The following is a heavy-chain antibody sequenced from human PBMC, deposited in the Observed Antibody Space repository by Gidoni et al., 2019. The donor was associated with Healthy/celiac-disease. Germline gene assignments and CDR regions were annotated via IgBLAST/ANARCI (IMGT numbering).Heavy chain of an antibody. J-gene: IGHJ3*02. CDR2: IYPGDSDT. Sequence: EVQLLQPGAEVKKPGEPLSISGKGSGYSFTRYWIGWVRQMPGKGLEWMGIIYPGDSDTRYSPSFQGQVTISADKSISTAYLQWSSLKASDTAMYYCARHEYYYDSRGYYSRHGDIWGQGTMVTVSS. CDR1: GYSFTRYW. D-gene: IGHD3-22*01. V-gene: IGHV5-51*01. CDR3: ARHEYYYDSRGYYSRHGDI.